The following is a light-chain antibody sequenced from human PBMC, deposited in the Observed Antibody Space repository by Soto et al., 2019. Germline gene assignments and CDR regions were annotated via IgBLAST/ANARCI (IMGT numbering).Light chain of an antibody. Sequence: QSVLTQPPSASGTPGQRVTISCSGSSSNIGSNTVNWYQQLPGTAPKLLIYSNNQRPSGVPDRFSGSKSGTSASLAISGLRSEDEADYYCAAWDDSLSGPNVVFGGGTKLTVL. CDR1: SSNIGSNT. CDR2: SNN. V-gene: IGLV1-44*01. CDR3: AAWDDSLSGPNVV. J-gene: IGLJ2*01.